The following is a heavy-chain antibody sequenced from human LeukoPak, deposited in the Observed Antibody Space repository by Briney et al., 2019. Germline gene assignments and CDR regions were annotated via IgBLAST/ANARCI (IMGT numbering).Heavy chain of an antibody. CDR2: INHSGST. D-gene: IGHD6-13*01. Sequence: PSETLSLTCAVYGGSFSGYYWSWIRQPPGKGLEWIGEINHSGSTNYNPSLKSRVTISVDTSKNQFSLKLSSVTAADTAVCYCARGSGSSWSLFDYWGQGTLVTVSS. V-gene: IGHV4-34*01. CDR3: ARGSGSSWSLFDY. CDR1: GGSFSGYY. J-gene: IGHJ4*02.